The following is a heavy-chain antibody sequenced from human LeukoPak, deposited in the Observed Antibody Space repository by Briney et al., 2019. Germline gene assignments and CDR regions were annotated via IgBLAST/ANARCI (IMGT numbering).Heavy chain of an antibody. Sequence: GSLRLSCAASGFTVRNNYMSWVRQAPGKGLEWVSVIYSDGSTYYADPVKDRFTISRDNSKNTLYLQMNSLRGEDTAVYYCARDNYYDTSAYRPHDYWGQGTLVTVSS. J-gene: IGHJ4*02. CDR1: GFTVRNNY. CDR2: IYSDGST. V-gene: IGHV3-66*01. CDR3: ARDNYYDTSAYRPHDY. D-gene: IGHD3-22*01.